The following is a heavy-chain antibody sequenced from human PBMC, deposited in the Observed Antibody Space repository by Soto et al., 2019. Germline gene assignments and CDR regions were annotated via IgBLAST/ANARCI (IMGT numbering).Heavy chain of an antibody. CDR3: ARDRRYYDILTGYYTD. D-gene: IGHD3-9*01. CDR2: ISYDGSNK. J-gene: IGHJ4*02. V-gene: IGHV3-30-3*01. Sequence: GGSLRLSCAASGFTFSSYAMHWVRQAPGKGLEWVAVISYDGSNKYYADSVKGRFTISRDNSKNTLYLQMNSLRAEDTAVYYCARDRRYYDILTGYYTDWGQGTLVTVSS. CDR1: GFTFSSYA.